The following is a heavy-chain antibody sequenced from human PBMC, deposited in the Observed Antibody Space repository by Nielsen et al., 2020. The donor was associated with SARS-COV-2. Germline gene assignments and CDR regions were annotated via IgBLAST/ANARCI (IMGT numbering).Heavy chain of an antibody. CDR1: GFTFSSYA. D-gene: IGHD2-21*02. Sequence: GGSLRLSCAASGFTFSSYAMHWVRQAPGKGLEWVAVISYDGSNKYYADSVKGRFTISRDNSKNTLYLQMNSLRAEDTAVYYCARSGLAVTALDYWGQGTLVTVSS. V-gene: IGHV3-30-3*01. CDR3: ARSGLAVTALDY. J-gene: IGHJ4*02. CDR2: ISYDGSNK.